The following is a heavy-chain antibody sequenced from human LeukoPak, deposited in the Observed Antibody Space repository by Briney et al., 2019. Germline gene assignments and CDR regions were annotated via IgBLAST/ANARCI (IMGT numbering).Heavy chain of an antibody. D-gene: IGHD3-22*01. CDR2: IYYSGST. J-gene: IGHJ4*02. Sequence: SETLSLTCSVSGGSIRNYYWSWIRQPPGKGLEWIGYIYYSGSTNYNPSLKSRVTISVDTSKNQFSLKLSSVTAADTAVYYCARITYYYDSSGYHYFDYWGQGTLVTVSS. CDR3: ARITYYYDSSGYHYFDY. V-gene: IGHV4-59*01. CDR1: GGSIRNYY.